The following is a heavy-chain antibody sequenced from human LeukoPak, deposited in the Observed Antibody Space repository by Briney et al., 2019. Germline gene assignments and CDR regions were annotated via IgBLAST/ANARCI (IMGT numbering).Heavy chain of an antibody. CDR1: GFTFGDYA. V-gene: IGHV3-49*03. Sequence: GGSLRLSCTASGFTFGDYAMSWFRQAPGKGLEWVGSIRSKAYGGTTEYAASVKGRFTISRDDSKSIAYLQMNSLKTEDTAVYYCTRAKEDYYDSSGYAEYFQHWGQGTLVAVSS. D-gene: IGHD3-22*01. J-gene: IGHJ1*01. CDR3: TRAKEDYYDSSGYAEYFQH. CDR2: IRSKAYGGTT.